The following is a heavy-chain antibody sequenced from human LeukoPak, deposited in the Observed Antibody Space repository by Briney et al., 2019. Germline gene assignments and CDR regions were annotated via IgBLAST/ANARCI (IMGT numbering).Heavy chain of an antibody. V-gene: IGHV5-10-1*01. D-gene: IGHD2-15*01. CDR3: ARRYCSGGSCYLHDAFDI. Sequence: GESLKISCKGSGCSFTSYWISWVRQMPGKGLEWMGRIDPSDSYTNYSPSFQGHVTISADKSISTAYLQWSSLKASDTAMYYCARRYCSGGSCYLHDAFDIWGQGTMVTVSS. J-gene: IGHJ3*02. CDR2: IDPSDSYT. CDR1: GCSFTSYW.